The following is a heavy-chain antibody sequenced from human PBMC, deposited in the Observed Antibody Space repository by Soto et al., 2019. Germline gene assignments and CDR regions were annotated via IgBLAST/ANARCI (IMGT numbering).Heavy chain of an antibody. J-gene: IGHJ6*02. CDR1: GHRFTTYW. Sequence: PGESLKISCKTSGHRFTTYWISWVRQMPGKGLEYMGKINPTDSETNYSPSFEGHVTFSVDRSTSTAYVRWNSLKASDTAMYYCASPTMTSPSFYYDMDVWGQGTTVTVSS. V-gene: IGHV5-10-1*01. CDR3: ASPTMTSPSFYYDMDV. D-gene: IGHD4-17*01. CDR2: INPTDSET.